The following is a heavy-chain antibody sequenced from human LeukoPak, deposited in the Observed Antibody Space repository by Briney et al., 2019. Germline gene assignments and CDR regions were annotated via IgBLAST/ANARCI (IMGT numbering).Heavy chain of an antibody. J-gene: IGHJ4*02. D-gene: IGHD2-8*02. CDR2: IYHSGST. V-gene: IGHV4-38-2*02. Sequence: SESLSLTCTVSGYSISSGYYWGWIRQPPGKGLEWIVSIYHSGSTYYNPSLKSRVTISVDTSKNQFSLKLSSVTAADTAVYYCARDLGVWFRLPPGGYWGPGTLVTVSS. CDR1: GYSISSGYY. CDR3: ARDLGVWFRLPPGGY.